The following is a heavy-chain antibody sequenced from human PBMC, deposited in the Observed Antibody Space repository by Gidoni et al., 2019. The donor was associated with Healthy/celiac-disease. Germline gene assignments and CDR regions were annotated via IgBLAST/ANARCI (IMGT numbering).Heavy chain of an antibody. CDR2: ISGSGGST. CDR1: GFTFSSYA. Sequence: GFTFSSYAMSWVRQAPGKGLEWVSAISGSGGSTYYADSVKGRFTISRDNSKNTLYMQMNSLRSEDTAVYYCAKDREWGTSSSWDAGNYYYGMDVWGQGTTVTVSS. J-gene: IGHJ6*02. CDR3: AKDREWGTSSSWDAGNYYYGMDV. V-gene: IGHV3-23*01. D-gene: IGHD6-13*01.